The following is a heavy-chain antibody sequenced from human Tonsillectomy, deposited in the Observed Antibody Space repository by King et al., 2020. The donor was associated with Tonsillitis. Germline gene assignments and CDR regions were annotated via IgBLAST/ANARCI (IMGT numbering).Heavy chain of an antibody. CDR1: GFTFSIYS. CDR2: ISSSSSYI. Sequence: VQLVQSGGGLVQPGGSLRLSCAASGFTFSIYSMNWVRQAPGKGLEWGSYISSSSSYIYYGDSVKGRFTISRDNAKNLMYLQMNTLRAEDTAVYYCANDRRSESYSPDYWGQGTLVTVSS. J-gene: IGHJ4*02. CDR3: ANDRRSESYSPDY. V-gene: IGHV3-48*04. D-gene: IGHD1-26*01.